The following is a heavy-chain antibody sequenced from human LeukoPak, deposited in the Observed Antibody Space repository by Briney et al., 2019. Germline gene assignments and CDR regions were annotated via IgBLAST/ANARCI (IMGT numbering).Heavy chain of an antibody. V-gene: IGHV4-59*01. CDR3: AREKGTMVRGVKWFDP. J-gene: IGHJ5*02. D-gene: IGHD3-10*01. Sequence: SETLSLTCTVSGGSISSYYWSWIRQPPGKGLEWIGYIYYSGSTNYNPSLKSRVTISVDTSKNQFSLKLSSVTAADTAVYYCAREKGTMVRGVKWFDPWGQGTLVTVSS. CDR2: IYYSGST. CDR1: GGSISSYY.